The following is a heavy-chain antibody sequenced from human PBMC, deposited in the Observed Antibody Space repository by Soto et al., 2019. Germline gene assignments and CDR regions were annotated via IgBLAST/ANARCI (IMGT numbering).Heavy chain of an antibody. V-gene: IGHV4-30-4*01. J-gene: IGHJ5*02. CDR1: GVSVTNGDYY. CDR2: IYYTETT. CDR3: ARQRRGGYWFDP. Sequence: NPSETLSLTCAVSGVSVTNGDYYWTWMRQSPGKGLEWIGNIYYTETTNHNPSLNSRLSISIDTSRNQFSLQLTSVTAADTAIYYCARQRRGGYWFDPWGQGTLVTVSS.